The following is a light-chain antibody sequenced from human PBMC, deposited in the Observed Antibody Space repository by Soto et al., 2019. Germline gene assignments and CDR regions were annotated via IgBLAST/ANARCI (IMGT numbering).Light chain of an antibody. CDR2: GAS. V-gene: IGKV3-15*01. J-gene: IGKJ1*01. CDR1: QSVRSN. CDR3: HQYNGWPRT. Sequence: EIVMTQSPATLSVCPGERATLSFRASQSVRSNLAWYQQKPGQAPRLVIYGASTRATGIPARFSGGGSGTEFTLTITSLQSEDFAVYYCHQYNGWPRTFGQGTKVDIK.